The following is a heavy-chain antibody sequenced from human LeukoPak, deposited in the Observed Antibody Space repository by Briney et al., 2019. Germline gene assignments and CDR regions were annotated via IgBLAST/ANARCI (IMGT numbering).Heavy chain of an antibody. V-gene: IGHV3-74*01. CDR2: IISDGSST. CDR1: GFTFSSHR. CDR3: ARVGGSYGIDH. Sequence: GSLRLSCVASGFTFSSHRMVWVRQAPGKGLVWVSRIISDGSSTNYADSVQGRFTISRDNAKNTLYLQMNSLRAEDTAVYYCARVGGSYGIDHWGQGTLVTVSS. J-gene: IGHJ4*02. D-gene: IGHD3-10*01.